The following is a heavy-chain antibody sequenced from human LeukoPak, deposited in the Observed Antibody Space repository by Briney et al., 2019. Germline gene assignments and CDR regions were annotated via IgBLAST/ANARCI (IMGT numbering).Heavy chain of an antibody. J-gene: IGHJ4*02. CDR1: GYSFTGYY. CDR2: INPNSGGT. Sequence: ASVKVSCKASGYSFTGYYMYWVRQASGQGLECMGWINPNSGGTNYAQKFQGRVTMTRDTSISTAYMELSRLRSDDTAVYYCAKEWGDGYNYHYFDYWGQGTLVTVSS. D-gene: IGHD5-24*01. CDR3: AKEWGDGYNYHYFDY. V-gene: IGHV1-2*02.